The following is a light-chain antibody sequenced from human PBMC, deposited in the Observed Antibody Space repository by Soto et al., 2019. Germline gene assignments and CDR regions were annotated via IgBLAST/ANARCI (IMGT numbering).Light chain of an antibody. Sequence: DIQMTQSPSSVSASVGDRVTITCRASQGIGSWLAWYQQKAGKAPNLLISAASSLQSGVPSRFSGSGSGTDFTLTISSLQHEHFATYYCQQANSSPRTFGPGPKVHI. CDR3: QQANSSPRT. CDR1: QGIGSW. CDR2: AAS. J-gene: IGKJ1*01. V-gene: IGKV1-12*01.